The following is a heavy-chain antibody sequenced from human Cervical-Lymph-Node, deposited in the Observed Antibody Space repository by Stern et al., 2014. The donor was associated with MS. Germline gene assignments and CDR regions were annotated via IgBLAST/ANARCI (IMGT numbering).Heavy chain of an antibody. V-gene: IGHV3-23*04. CDR2: ISGSGGST. CDR1: GFTFSSYA. D-gene: IGHD4-23*01. J-gene: IGHJ2*01. CDR3: DRETGGFYWYFDL. Sequence: EVQLEESGGDLVQPGGSLRLSCAASGFTFSSYAMSWVRQAPGKGLEWVSGISGSGGSTYYADSVKGRFTISRDNSKNTLYLQMNSLRAEDTAVYAKDRETGGFYWYFDLWGRGTLVTVSS.